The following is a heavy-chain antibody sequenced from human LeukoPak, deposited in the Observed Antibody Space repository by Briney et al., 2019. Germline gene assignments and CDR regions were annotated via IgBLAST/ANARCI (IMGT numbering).Heavy chain of an antibody. V-gene: IGHV3-23*01. Sequence: GGSLRLSCAASGFTFSNYAMSWVRQAPGKGLEGVSIISNSGGSTYYADSVTGRFTISRDNSKKTLYLQMSSLRAEDTDVYFCANEVRPNDYWGQGTLVTVSS. J-gene: IGHJ4*02. CDR3: ANEVRPNDY. CDR1: GFTFSNYA. CDR2: ISNSGGST. D-gene: IGHD4/OR15-4a*01.